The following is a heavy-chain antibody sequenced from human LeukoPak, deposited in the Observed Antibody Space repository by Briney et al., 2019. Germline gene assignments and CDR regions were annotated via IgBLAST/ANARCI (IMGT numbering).Heavy chain of an antibody. CDR2: IKQDGSEK. CDR1: GFTFGSYW. V-gene: IGHV3-7*01. J-gene: IGHJ4*02. Sequence: GGSLRLSCAASGFTFGSYWMTWVRQAPGKGLEWVATIKQDGSEKYYVDSVKGRFTISRDDAKNSLYLQMNTLTVEDTAVYYCAREGNSWYYTDYCGQGTLVTVSS. D-gene: IGHD6-13*01. CDR3: AREGNSWYYTDY.